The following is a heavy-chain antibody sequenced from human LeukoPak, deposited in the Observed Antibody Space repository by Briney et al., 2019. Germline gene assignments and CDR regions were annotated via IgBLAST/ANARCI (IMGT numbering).Heavy chain of an antibody. V-gene: IGHV4-38-2*02. CDR1: GYSISSGYY. D-gene: IGHD3-10*01. J-gene: IGHJ4*02. CDR2: IDHSGST. CDR3: AASLWFGIYPDY. Sequence: SETLSLTCTVSGYSISSGYYWGWIRQPPGKGLEWTGSIDHSGSTYYNPSLKSRIAVSVDTSKNHLSLSLNSVTAADTAVYYCAASLWFGIYPDYWGQGSLVTVSS.